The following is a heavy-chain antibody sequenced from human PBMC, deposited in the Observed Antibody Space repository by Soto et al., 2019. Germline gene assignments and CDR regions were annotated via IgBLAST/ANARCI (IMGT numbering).Heavy chain of an antibody. CDR1: GFTFSSYA. V-gene: IGHV3-23*01. D-gene: IGHD6-13*01. CDR2: ISGSGGST. CDR3: AKDRLSSSWSYNWFDP. J-gene: IGHJ5*02. Sequence: GGSLRLSCAASGFTFSSYAMSWVRQAPGKGLEWVSAISGSGGSTYYADSVKGRFTISRGNSKNTLYLQMNSLRAEDTAVYYCAKDRLSSSWSYNWFDPWGQGTLVTVSS.